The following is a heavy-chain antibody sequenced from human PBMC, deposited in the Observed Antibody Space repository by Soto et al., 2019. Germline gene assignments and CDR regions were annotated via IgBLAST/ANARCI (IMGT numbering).Heavy chain of an antibody. CDR3: ARDHGGGGLAIEN. V-gene: IGHV3-11*01. J-gene: IGHJ4*02. CDR2: ISDSGRIT. Sequence: QVHLEESGGGLVKPGGSLRLSCTASGFTFSDYYMSWIRQAPGKGLEWISDISDSGRITHHADSVEGRLTISRDNSKDSLYLQLNNLSPEDSAIYYCARDHGGGGLAIENWGQGPLVSVSS. D-gene: IGHD3-16*01. CDR1: GFTFSDYY.